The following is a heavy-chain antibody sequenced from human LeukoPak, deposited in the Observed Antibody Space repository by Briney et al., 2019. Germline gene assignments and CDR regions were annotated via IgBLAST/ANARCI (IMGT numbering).Heavy chain of an antibody. V-gene: IGHV1-8*01. CDR1: GYTFTSYD. Sequence: ASVKVSCKASGYTFTSYDINWVRQATGQGLEWMGWMNPNSGNTGYAQKFQGRVTMTRNTSISTAYMELSSLRSEDTAVYYCARTESTEAYYYYYMDVWGKGATVTISS. CDR3: ARTESTEAYYYYYMDV. J-gene: IGHJ6*03. CDR2: MNPNSGNT.